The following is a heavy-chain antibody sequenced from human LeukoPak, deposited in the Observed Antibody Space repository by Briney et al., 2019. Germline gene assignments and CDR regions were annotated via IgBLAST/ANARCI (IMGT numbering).Heavy chain of an antibody. CDR2: INTNTGNP. D-gene: IGHD5-18*01. V-gene: IGHV7-4-1*02. Sequence: GASVTVSCKASGYTFTSYGISWVRQAPGQGLEWMGWINTNTGNPTYAQGFTGRFVFSLDTSVSTAYLQISSLKAEDTAVYYCARDKRGYSYGWSPDNWFDPWGQGTLVTVSS. CDR1: GYTFTSYG. J-gene: IGHJ5*02. CDR3: ARDKRGYSYGWSPDNWFDP.